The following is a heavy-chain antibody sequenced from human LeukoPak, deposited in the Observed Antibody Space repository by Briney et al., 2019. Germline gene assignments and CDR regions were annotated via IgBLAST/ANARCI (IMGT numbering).Heavy chain of an antibody. CDR3: AKDKSATFGGVRGWFDP. D-gene: IGHD3-16*01. CDR1: GFIFSSYP. J-gene: IGHJ5*02. CDR2: ISHDGSNK. V-gene: IGHV3-30*01. Sequence: GGSLRLSCAASGFIFSSYPMHWVRQAPGLGLQWVAVISHDGSNKFYEDSVKGRFTISRDNAKNSLYLQMNSLRAEDTALYYCAKDKSATFGGVRGWFDPWGQGTLVTVSS.